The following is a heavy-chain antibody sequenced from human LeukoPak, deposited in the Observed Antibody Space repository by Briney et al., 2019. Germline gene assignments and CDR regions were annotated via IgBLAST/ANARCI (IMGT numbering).Heavy chain of an antibody. CDR3: AADRTAAAQRWYYYYGMDV. CDR2: IVVGSGNT. J-gene: IGHJ6*02. D-gene: IGHD6-13*01. CDR1: GFTFTSSA. Sequence: SVKVSCKASGFTFTSSAVQWVRQARGQRLEWIGWIVVGSGNTNYAQKFQERVAITRDMSTSTAYMELSSLRSEDTAVYYCAADRTAAAQRWYYYYGMDVWGQGTTVTVSS. V-gene: IGHV1-58*01.